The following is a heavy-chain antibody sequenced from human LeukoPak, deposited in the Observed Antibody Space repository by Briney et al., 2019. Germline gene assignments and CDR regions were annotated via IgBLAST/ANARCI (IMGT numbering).Heavy chain of an antibody. CDR2: MNPNSANT. J-gene: IGHJ1*01. D-gene: IGHD3-22*01. Sequence: ASVKVSCKASGYTFTSYDINWVRQATGQGLEWMGWMNPNSANTGYAQKFQGRVTMTRNTSTSTAYMELSSLRSEDTAVYYCARRRSVDSRTFQHWGQGTLATVSS. CDR3: ARRRSVDSRTFQH. V-gene: IGHV1-8*01. CDR1: GYTFTSYD.